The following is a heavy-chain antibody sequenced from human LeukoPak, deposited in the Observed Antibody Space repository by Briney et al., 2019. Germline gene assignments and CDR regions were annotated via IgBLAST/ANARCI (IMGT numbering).Heavy chain of an antibody. Sequence: PSETLSLTCGVSGGSFSGHYWTWLRQTPGKVLEWMGEINHGGVTNYNPSLKSRVSISIDTSTNEISLNMSSVTAADTGIYYCARGRNWQTFYHYYMDVWGKGATVTVS. V-gene: IGHV4-34*01. D-gene: IGHD1-14*01. CDR2: INHGGVT. J-gene: IGHJ6*03. CDR3: ARGRNWQTFYHYYMDV. CDR1: GGSFSGHY.